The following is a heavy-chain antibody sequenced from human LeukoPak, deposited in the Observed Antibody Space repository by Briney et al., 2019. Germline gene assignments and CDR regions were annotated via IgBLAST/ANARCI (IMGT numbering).Heavy chain of an antibody. CDR1: GFTFSSYS. V-gene: IGHV3-23*01. D-gene: IGHD6-13*01. CDR3: AKVVSSSWYRTLPYFDY. Sequence: GGSLRLSCAASGFTFSSYSMNWVRQAPGKGLEWVSATSGSGGSTYYADSVKGRFTISRDNSKNTLYLQMNSLRAEDTAVYYCAKVVSSSWYRTLPYFDYWGQGTLVTVSS. J-gene: IGHJ4*02. CDR2: TSGSGGST.